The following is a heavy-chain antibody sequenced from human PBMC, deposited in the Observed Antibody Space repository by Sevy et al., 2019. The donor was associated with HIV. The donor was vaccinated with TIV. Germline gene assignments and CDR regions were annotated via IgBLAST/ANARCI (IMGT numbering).Heavy chain of an antibody. D-gene: IGHD2-15*01. J-gene: IGHJ5*02. CDR2: INSDDSSR. Sequence: GSLRLSCAASGFIFRNYWMHWVRQTPGKGPVWVSHINSDDSSRNDAESVKGRFTVSRDNAKSTLYLQMNSLRVEDTAVYYCARDGGGNQPFRFDPWGQGTLVTVSS. CDR1: GFIFRNYW. V-gene: IGHV3-74*01. CDR3: ARDGGGNQPFRFDP.